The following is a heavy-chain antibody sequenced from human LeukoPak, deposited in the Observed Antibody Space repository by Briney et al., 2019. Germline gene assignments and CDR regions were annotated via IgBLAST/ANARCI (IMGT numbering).Heavy chain of an antibody. CDR1: GFTFSSYG. CDR2: IRYDGSNK. Sequence: GGSLRLSCAASGFTFSSYGMHWVRQAPGKGLEWVAFIRYDGSNKYYADSVKGRFTISRDNSKNTLYLQMNSLRAEDTAVYYRAKDLRKGNYYPNWFDPWGQGTLVTVSS. CDR3: AKDLRKGNYYPNWFDP. D-gene: IGHD3-22*01. J-gene: IGHJ5*02. V-gene: IGHV3-30*02.